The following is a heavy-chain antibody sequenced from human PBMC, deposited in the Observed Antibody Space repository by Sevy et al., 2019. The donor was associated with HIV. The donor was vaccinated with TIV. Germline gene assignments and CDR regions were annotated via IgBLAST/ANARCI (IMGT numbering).Heavy chain of an antibody. CDR1: GFTFSSYA. CDR2: ISGSGGST. V-gene: IGHV3-23*01. CDR3: APRESVSDNGLYYFDY. J-gene: IGHJ4*02. D-gene: IGHD2-8*01. Sequence: GGCLRLSCAASGFTFSSYAMSWVRQAPGKGLEWVSAISGSGGSTYYADSVKGRFTISRDNSKNTLYLQMNSLRAEDTAVYYCAPRESVSDNGLYYFDYWGQGTLVTVSS.